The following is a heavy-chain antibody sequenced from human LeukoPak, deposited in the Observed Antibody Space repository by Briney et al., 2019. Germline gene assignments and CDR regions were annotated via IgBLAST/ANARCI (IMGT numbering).Heavy chain of an antibody. D-gene: IGHD5-12*01. CDR1: GVSISSGGHY. V-gene: IGHV4-31*03. J-gene: IGHJ4*02. CDR3: ARRYGDYDYFDY. CDR2: IYYSGST. Sequence: PSETLSLTCTVSGVSISSGGHYWSWIRQHPGKGLEWIGYIYYSGSTYYNPSLKSRVTISVDTSKNQFSLKLSSVTAADTAVYYCARRYGDYDYFDYWGQGTLVTVSS.